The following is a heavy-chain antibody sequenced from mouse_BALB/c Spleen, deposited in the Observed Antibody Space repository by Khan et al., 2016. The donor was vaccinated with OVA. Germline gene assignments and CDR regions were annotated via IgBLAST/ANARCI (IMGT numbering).Heavy chain of an antibody. J-gene: IGHJ3*01. CDR3: ANHGSSSAWFTY. D-gene: IGHD1-1*01. CDR1: GYTFTSYW. V-gene: IGHV1-7*01. CDR2: INPSTGYT. Sequence: QVQLKQSGAELAKPGASVKMSCKASGYTFTSYWMHWVKQRPGQGLEWIGYINPSTGYTEYNQKFKDKATLTAAKSSSTAYMQLSSLTSEDSAVYYCANHGSSSAWFTYWGQGTLVTVSA.